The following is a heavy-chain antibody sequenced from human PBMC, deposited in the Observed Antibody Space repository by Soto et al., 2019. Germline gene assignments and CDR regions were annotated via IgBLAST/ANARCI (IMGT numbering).Heavy chain of an antibody. Sequence: QVQLVESGGGVVQPGRSLRLSCAASGFTFSSYAMHWVRQAPGQGLEWVAVISYDGSNKYYADSVKGRFTISRDNSKNTLDLQMNSLRAEDTAVYYCASAGYSSRLGIWGQGTMVTVSS. V-gene: IGHV3-30-3*01. CDR2: ISYDGSNK. J-gene: IGHJ3*02. D-gene: IGHD6-13*01. CDR3: ASAGYSSRLGI. CDR1: GFTFSSYA.